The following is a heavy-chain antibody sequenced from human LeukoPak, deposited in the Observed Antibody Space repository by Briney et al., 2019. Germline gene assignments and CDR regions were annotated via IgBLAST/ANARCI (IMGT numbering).Heavy chain of an antibody. V-gene: IGHV3-23*01. CDR3: AKTGGIAAAGY. CDR1: GFTFSSFA. Sequence: GGSLRLSCAASGFTFSSFAMSWVRQAPGKGLEWVSAIRGSGGSTYYADSVKGRFTISRDNSKNTLYLQMNSLRAEDTAVYYCAKTGGIAAAGYWGQGTPVTVSS. D-gene: IGHD6-13*01. J-gene: IGHJ4*02. CDR2: IRGSGGST.